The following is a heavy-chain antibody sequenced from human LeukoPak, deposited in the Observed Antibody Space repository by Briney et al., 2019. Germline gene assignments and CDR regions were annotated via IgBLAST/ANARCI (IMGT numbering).Heavy chain of an antibody. J-gene: IGHJ4*02. Sequence: AGGSLRLSCAASGFTFSSYWMSWVRQAPGKGLEWVANIKQDGSEKYYVDSVKGRFTISRDNAKNSLYLQMNSLRAEDTAVYYCARHPGWLPNYTSLDYWGQGTLVTVSS. CDR2: IKQDGSEK. D-gene: IGHD5-24*01. CDR3: ARHPGWLPNYTSLDY. V-gene: IGHV3-7*01. CDR1: GFTFSSYW.